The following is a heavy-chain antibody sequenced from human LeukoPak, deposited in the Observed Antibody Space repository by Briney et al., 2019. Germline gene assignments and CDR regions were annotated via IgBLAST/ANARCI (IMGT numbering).Heavy chain of an antibody. J-gene: IGHJ4*02. V-gene: IGHV4-39*07. CDR3: ARDGQYSYGRQFDY. CDR1: GGSISSSSYY. CDR2: INHSGST. D-gene: IGHD5-18*01. Sequence: SETLSLTCTVSGGSISSSSYYWGWIRQPPGKGLEWIGEINHSGSTNYNPSLKSRVTISVDTSKNQFSLKLSSVTAADTAVYYCARDGQYSYGRQFDYWGQGTLVTVSS.